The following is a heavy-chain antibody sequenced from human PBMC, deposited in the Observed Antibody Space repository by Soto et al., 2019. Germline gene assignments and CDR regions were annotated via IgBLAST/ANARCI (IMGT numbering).Heavy chain of an antibody. V-gene: IGHV3-48*02. Sequence: GGSLRLSCAASGFTFSSYSMNWVRQAPGKGLEWVSYISTTSSTIYHADSVKGRFTISRDNAKNSLYLQMDSLRDEDTAVYYCVRDYCRTTTCRFDYWGQGTPVTAPQ. D-gene: IGHD2-2*01. CDR3: VRDYCRTTTCRFDY. CDR2: ISTTSSTI. J-gene: IGHJ4*02. CDR1: GFTFSSYS.